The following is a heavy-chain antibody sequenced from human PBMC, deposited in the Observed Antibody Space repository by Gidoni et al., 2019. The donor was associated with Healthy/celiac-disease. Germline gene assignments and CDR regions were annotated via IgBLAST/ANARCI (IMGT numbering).Heavy chain of an antibody. CDR1: GFTFSSYG. CDR2: IWYDGSNK. D-gene: IGHD3-9*01. CDR3: ARELLDILTPDYYYYGMDV. V-gene: IGHV3-33*01. Sequence: QVQLVESGGGVVQPGRSLRLSCAASGFTFSSYGMHWVRQAPGKGLEWVAVIWYDGSNKYYADAVKGRFTISRDNSKNTLYLQMNSLRAEDTAVYYCARELLDILTPDYYYYGMDVWGQGTTVTVSS. J-gene: IGHJ6*02.